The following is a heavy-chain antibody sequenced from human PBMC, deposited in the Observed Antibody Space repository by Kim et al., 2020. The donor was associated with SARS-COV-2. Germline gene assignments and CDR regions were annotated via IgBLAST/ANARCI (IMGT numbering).Heavy chain of an antibody. J-gene: IGHJ4*02. D-gene: IGHD6-19*01. CDR3: ARVGYSSGWYAKE. V-gene: IGHV7-4-1*02. Sequence: YAQGFTGRFVFSLDTSVSTAYLQISSLKAEDTAVYYCARVGYSSGWYAKEWGQGTLVTVSS.